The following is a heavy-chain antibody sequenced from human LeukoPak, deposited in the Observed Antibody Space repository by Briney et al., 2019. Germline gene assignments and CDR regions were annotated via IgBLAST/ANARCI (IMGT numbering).Heavy chain of an antibody. D-gene: IGHD2-15*01. J-gene: IGHJ6*02. CDR2: IYYRGRT. CDR1: GGSTTSYY. Sequence: PSETLSLTCNVSGGSTTSYYWGWIRQPPGKGLEWIGHIYYRGRTTYSPSLKSRVTMSVDTSKNQVSLKLNSVTAADTAVYYCARTMVAADFYGMDVWGQGTTVTVSS. V-gene: IGHV4-59*08. CDR3: ARTMVAADFYGMDV.